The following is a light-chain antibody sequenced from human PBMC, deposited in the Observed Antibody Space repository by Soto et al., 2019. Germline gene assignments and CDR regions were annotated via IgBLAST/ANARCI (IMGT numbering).Light chain of an antibody. V-gene: IGLV2-14*01. J-gene: IGLJ2*01. CDR1: SSDVGGYNY. CDR2: DVS. Sequence: QSVLTQPASVSGSPGQSITISCTGTSSDVGGYNYVSWYQQHPGKAPKLMIYDVSNRPSGVSNRFSGSKSGNTASLTISGLQSEDEADYYCSSYTSSSTRVVFGGGPQLTVL. CDR3: SSYTSSSTRVV.